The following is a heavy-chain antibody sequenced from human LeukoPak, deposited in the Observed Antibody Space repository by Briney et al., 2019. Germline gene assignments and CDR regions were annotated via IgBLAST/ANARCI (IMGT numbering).Heavy chain of an antibody. D-gene: IGHD2-15*01. CDR1: GDSISSGDYY. Sequence: SETLSLTCTVSGDSISSGDYYWSWIRQPPGKGLEWIGYIYYSGSTYYNPSLKSRITISVDTSKNQFSLKLSSVTAADTAVYYCVDSGADAFDIWGQGTMVTVSS. CDR3: VDSGADAFDI. V-gene: IGHV4-30-4*08. CDR2: IYYSGST. J-gene: IGHJ3*02.